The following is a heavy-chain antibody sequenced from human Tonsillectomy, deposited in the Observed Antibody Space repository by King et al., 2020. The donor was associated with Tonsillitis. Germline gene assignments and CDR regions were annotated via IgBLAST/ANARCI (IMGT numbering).Heavy chain of an antibody. D-gene: IGHD6-13*01. Sequence: VQLQESGPGLVKPSETLSLTCTVSGGSISSYYWSWIRQPPGKGLEWIGYIYYSGSTNYNPSLKSRVTISVDTSKNQFSLKLSSVTAADTAVYYCAREGGYSSSWSITDAFDIWGQGTMVTVSS. J-gene: IGHJ3*02. V-gene: IGHV4-59*01. CDR2: IYYSGST. CDR3: AREGGYSSSWSITDAFDI. CDR1: GGSISSYY.